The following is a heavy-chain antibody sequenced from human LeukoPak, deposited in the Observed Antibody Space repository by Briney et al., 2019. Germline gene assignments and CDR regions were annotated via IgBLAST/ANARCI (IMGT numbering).Heavy chain of an antibody. V-gene: IGHV3-30*04. CDR2: ISYDGRQN. CDR1: GFTFSTYA. J-gene: IGHJ4*02. CDR3: ARVEGN. Sequence: PGGSLRLSCAASGFTFSTYAMNWVRQAPGKGLEWVAVISYDGRQNYYADSVKGRFTISRDNSKNTLYLQMNSLRAEDTAVYYCARVEGNWGQGTLVTVSS.